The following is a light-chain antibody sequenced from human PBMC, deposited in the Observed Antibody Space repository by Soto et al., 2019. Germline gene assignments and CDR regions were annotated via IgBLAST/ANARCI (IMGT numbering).Light chain of an antibody. Sequence: QSALTQPPSVSGSPGQSITISCTGTSSDVGSYNLVSWYQQHPGKAPKLMIYEGSKRPSGVSNRFSGSKSGNTASLTISGLQAEDEADYYCFSYAGRSTFNVVFGGGTKLTVL. CDR2: EGS. J-gene: IGLJ2*01. CDR3: FSYAGRSTFNVV. V-gene: IGLV2-23*03. CDR1: SSDVGSYNL.